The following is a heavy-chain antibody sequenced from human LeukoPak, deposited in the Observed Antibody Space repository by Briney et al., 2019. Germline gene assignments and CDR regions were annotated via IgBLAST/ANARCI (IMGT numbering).Heavy chain of an antibody. CDR3: ARFWSGPSYYYYGMDV. V-gene: IGHV1-18*01. CDR1: GYTFTSYG. CDR2: ISAYNGNT. D-gene: IGHD3-3*01. J-gene: IGHJ6*02. Sequence: ASVKVSCKASGYTFTSYGISWVRQAPGQGLEWMGWISAYNGNTNYAQKLQGRVTMTTDTSTSTAYMGLRSLRSDDTAVYYCARFWSGPSYYYYGMDVWGQGTTVTVSS.